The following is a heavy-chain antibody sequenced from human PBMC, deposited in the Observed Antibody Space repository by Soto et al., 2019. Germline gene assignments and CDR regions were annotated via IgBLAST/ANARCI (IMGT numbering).Heavy chain of an antibody. V-gene: IGHV4-39*01. CDR3: ARYLYEAEDGIRVCSTVSASLLNRSSDL. J-gene: IGHJ2*01. D-gene: IGHD3-3*01. Sequence: PGKGLEWIGSIYYSGSTYYNPSLKSRVTISVDTSKNQFSLKLSSVTAADTAVYYCARYLYEAEDGIRVCSTVSASLLNRSSDL. CDR2: IYYSGST.